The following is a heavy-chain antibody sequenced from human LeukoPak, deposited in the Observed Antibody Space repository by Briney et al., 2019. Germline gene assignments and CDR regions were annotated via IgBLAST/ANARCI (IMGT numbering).Heavy chain of an antibody. D-gene: IGHD6-19*01. CDR3: AKDHQWRIRRNYFDY. V-gene: IGHV3-23*01. CDR1: GFNFYRYS. CDR2: ISGSGGNT. J-gene: IGHJ4*02. Sequence: GGSLRLSCAASGFNFYRYSMHWVRQAPGKGLEWVAAISGSGGNTYYADSVKGRFTISRDNSKNTLYLQMNSLRAEDTAVYYCAKDHQWRIRRNYFDYWGQGTLVTVSS.